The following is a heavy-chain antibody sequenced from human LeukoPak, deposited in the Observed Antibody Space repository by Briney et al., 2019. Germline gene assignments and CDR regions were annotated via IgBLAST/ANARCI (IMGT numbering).Heavy chain of an antibody. J-gene: IGHJ5*02. CDR3: ARLDGYCSSTSCYGWFDP. D-gene: IGHD2-2*03. Sequence: SETLSLTCTVSGGSISSYYWSWIRQPPGKGLEWIGYIYTSGSTNYNPSLKSRVTISVDTSKNQFSLKLSSVTAADTAVYYCARLDGYCSSTSCYGWFDPWGQGTLVTVSS. CDR2: IYTSGST. CDR1: GGSISSYY. V-gene: IGHV4-4*09.